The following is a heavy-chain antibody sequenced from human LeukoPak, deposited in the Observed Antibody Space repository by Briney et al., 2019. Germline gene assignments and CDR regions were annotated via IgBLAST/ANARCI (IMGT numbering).Heavy chain of an antibody. Sequence: PSETLSLTCTVSGGSISSYYWSWIRQPPGKGLEWIGYIYYSGSTNYNPSLKSRVTISVDTSKNQFSLKLSSVTAADTAVYYCARQGGSGSYPPHFDYWGQGTLVTVSS. CDR1: GGSISSYY. V-gene: IGHV4-59*01. CDR2: IYYSGST. D-gene: IGHD3-10*01. CDR3: ARQGGSGSYPPHFDY. J-gene: IGHJ4*02.